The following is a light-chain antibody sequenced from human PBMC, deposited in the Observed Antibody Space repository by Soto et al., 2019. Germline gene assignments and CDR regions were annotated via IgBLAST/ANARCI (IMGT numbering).Light chain of an antibody. CDR1: SSNIGAGYD. CDR2: GNS. J-gene: IGLJ2*01. Sequence: QSVLTQPPSVSGAPGQRVTISCTGSSSNIGAGYDVHWYHQLPGTAPKLLIYGNSNRPSGVPDRFSGSKSGTSASLAITGLRAEDEADYYCQSYDSSLSGVVFGGGTKLTVL. V-gene: IGLV1-40*01. CDR3: QSYDSSLSGVV.